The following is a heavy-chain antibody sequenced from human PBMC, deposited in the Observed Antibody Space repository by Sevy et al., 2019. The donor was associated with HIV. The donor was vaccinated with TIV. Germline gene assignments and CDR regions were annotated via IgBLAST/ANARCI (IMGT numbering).Heavy chain of an antibody. CDR1: GDSMNSGNFY. D-gene: IGHD3-22*01. CDR2: ISTSGTT. Sequence: SETLSLTCTVSGDSMNSGNFYCSWIRQSAGKGLEWIGRISTSGTTNYNPSLQSRVTMSMDTSKKQFSLMLGSVTAADTAIYYCARDHYFDSSGYFYGMDVWGQGTTVTVSS. CDR3: ARDHYFDSSGYFYGMDV. V-gene: IGHV4-61*02. J-gene: IGHJ6*02.